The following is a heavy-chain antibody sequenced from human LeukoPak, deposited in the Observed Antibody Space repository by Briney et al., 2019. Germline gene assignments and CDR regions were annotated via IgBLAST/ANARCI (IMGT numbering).Heavy chain of an antibody. CDR2: ISGSGGST. J-gene: IGHJ4*02. V-gene: IGHV3-23*01. Sequence: PGGSLRLSCAASGFTFSSYGMSWVRQAPGRGLEWVSGISGSGGSTFYADSVKGRFTISRDNSKNTLYLQMNSLRAEDTAIYYCVKDRSDNSSWYLGDYWGQGTLVAVSS. CDR1: GFTFSSYG. CDR3: VKDRSDNSSWYLGDY. D-gene: IGHD6-13*01.